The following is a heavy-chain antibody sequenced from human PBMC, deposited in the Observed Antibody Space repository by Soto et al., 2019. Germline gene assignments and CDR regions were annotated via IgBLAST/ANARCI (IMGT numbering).Heavy chain of an antibody. V-gene: IGHV3-30*18. CDR3: AKGRWLRRCDY. D-gene: IGHD5-12*01. J-gene: IGHJ4*02. CDR2: ISFDGSNK. Sequence: QVQLVESGGGVVQPGRSLRLSCAASGFTFSSNAMHWVRQAPGKGLEWVAAISFDGSNKHYADFLKGRFTISRDDSKNTVYLQMNSLRAEDTAVYYCAKGRWLRRCDYWGQGTLVTVSS. CDR1: GFTFSSNA.